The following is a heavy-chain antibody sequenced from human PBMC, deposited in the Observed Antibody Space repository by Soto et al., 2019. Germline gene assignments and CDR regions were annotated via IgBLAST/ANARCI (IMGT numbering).Heavy chain of an antibody. CDR1: GYTFTNFG. V-gene: IGHV1-18*01. Sequence: ASVKVSCKTSGYTFTNFGLSWVRQAPGQGLEWMGWISAYNGNTNYAQKLQGRVTMTTDTSTSTAYMELRSLRSDDTAVYYCARDAPPEDYWGQGTLVTVSS. CDR3: ARDAPPEDY. J-gene: IGHJ4*02. CDR2: ISAYNGNT.